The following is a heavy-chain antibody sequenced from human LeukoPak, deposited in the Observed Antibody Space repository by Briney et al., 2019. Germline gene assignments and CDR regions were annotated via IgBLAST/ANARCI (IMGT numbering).Heavy chain of an antibody. J-gene: IGHJ6*02. Sequence: GESLRLSCAASGFTFNNYAVSWVRQAPGKGLEWVSSITYSGGTTYYAVSVKGRFTLSQDHSKNTLYLQMNSLKVDDTAVDYCAKGRLGDYYYVMDVWGQGTTVSVSS. CDR3: AKGRLGDYYYVMDV. V-gene: IGHV3-23*01. CDR1: GFTFNNYA. CDR2: ITYSGGTT.